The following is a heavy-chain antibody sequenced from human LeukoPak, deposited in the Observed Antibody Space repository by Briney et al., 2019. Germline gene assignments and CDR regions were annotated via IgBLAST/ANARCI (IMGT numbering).Heavy chain of an antibody. CDR3: AREGYCTNGVCYRSGFDP. CDR2: IYYSGST. Sequence: PSETPSLTCTVSGGSISSYYWSWIRQPPGKGLEWIGYIYYSGSTNYNPSLKSRVTISVDTSKNQFSLKLSSVTAADTAVYYCAREGYCTNGVCYRSGFDPWGQGTLVTVSS. D-gene: IGHD2-8*01. CDR1: GGSISSYY. V-gene: IGHV4-59*01. J-gene: IGHJ5*02.